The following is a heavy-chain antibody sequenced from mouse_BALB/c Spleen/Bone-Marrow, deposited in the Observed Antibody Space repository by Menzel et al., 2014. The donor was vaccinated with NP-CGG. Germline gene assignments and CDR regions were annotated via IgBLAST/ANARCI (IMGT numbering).Heavy chain of an antibody. CDR2: ISSGGGTT. Sequence: EVKVVESGGGLVKPGGSPKLSCAASGFAFSSYDMPWVRQTPEKRLEWVAYISSGGGTTYYPDTLKGRFTIYRDNAKNTLYIQMSSLKTEDTAMYYRARHRYYFGYWGQGDTLTVSS. V-gene: IGHV5-12-1*01. CDR1: GFAFSSYD. J-gene: IGHJ2*01. CDR3: ARHRYYFGY.